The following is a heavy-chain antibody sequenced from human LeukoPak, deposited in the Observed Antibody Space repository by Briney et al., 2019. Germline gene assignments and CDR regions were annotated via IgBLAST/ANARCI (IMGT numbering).Heavy chain of an antibody. CDR1: GGSISSSSHY. CDR3: LRTAGYFDY. V-gene: IGHV4-39*01. CDR2: IHYSENT. D-gene: IGHD6-25*01. J-gene: IGHJ4*02. Sequence: SETLSLTCTVSGGSISSSSHYWGWIRQPPGKGLEWIGSIHYSENTYYNPSLKSRVTISVATSKNQFSLKLSSLTAADTAVYCCLRTAGYFDYWGQGTLVTVSS.